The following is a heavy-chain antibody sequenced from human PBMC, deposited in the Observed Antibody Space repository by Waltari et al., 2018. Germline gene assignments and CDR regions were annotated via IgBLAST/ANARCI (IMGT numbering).Heavy chain of an antibody. CDR3: ATYIGASVGTAAFDV. J-gene: IGHJ3*01. D-gene: IGHD5-12*01. Sequence: GGILQPPGQGVEWFGTMYYSGATYSSPSLRSRVTISRDTSKNQLSLKLGSVTAADTAVYYCATYIGASVGTAAFDVWGQGTMVTVSS. V-gene: IGHV4-39*01. CDR2: MYYSGAT.